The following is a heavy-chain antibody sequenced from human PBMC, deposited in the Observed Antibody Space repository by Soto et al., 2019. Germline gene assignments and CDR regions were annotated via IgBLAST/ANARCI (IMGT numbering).Heavy chain of an antibody. CDR2: ISRSGSTI. CDR3: ARDYDFWSGYYTRPPFDYYYYMDV. D-gene: IGHD3-3*01. Sequence: GGSLRLSCAASGFTFSDYYMSWIRQAPGKGLEWVSYISRSGSTIYYADSVKGRFTISRDNAKNSLYLQMNCLRAEDTAVYYCARDYDFWSGYYTRPPFDYYYYMDVWGKGTTVTVSS. V-gene: IGHV3-11*01. J-gene: IGHJ6*03. CDR1: GFTFSDYY.